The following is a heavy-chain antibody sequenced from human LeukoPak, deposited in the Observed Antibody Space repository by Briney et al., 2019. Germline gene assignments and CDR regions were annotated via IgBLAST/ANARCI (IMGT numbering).Heavy chain of an antibody. D-gene: IGHD5-18*01. CDR2: ISGSGGST. V-gene: IGHV3-23*01. J-gene: IGHJ3*02. CDR3: AKGYIGYSYVGGAFDI. Sequence: PGGSLRLSCAASGFTFSSYAMSWVRQAPGKGLEWVPAISGSGGSTYYADSVKGRFTISRDNSKNTLYLQMNSLRAEDTAVYYCAKGYIGYSYVGGAFDIWGQGTMVTVSS. CDR1: GFTFSSYA.